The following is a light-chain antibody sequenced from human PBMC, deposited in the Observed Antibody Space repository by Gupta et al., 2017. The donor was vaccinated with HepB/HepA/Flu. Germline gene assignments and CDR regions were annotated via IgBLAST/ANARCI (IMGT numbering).Light chain of an antibody. CDR3: QQDNNWPLT. CDR1: QSVASN. Sequence: EIVMTQSPATLSVFPGERATLSCRASQSVASNLAWYQQKPGQAPRLLIYDAFTRATGIPARFSGSGSGTEFTLTISSLQSEDFAVYYCQQDNNWPLTFGGGTKVEIK. CDR2: DAF. J-gene: IGKJ4*01. V-gene: IGKV3-15*01.